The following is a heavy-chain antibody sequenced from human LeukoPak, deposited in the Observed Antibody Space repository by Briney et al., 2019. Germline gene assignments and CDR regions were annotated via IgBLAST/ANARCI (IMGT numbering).Heavy chain of an antibody. CDR1: GYSFTGYY. J-gene: IGHJ4*02. CDR2: INPNSGGT. D-gene: IGHD3-3*01. V-gene: IGHV1-2*02. CDR3: ARDHFDFWSGYSATYFDY. Sequence: GASVKVSCKASGYSFTGYYIHWLRQAPGQGLEWMDWINPNSGGTNYAQKFQGRVTMTRDPSISTAYMELSRLSSDDTAVYYCARDHFDFWSGYSATYFDYWGQGTLVTVSS.